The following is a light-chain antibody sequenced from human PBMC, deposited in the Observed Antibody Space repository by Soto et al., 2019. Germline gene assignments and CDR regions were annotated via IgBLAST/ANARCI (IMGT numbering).Light chain of an antibody. CDR3: SSYTGSSTLI. Sequence: QSVLTQPASVSGSPGQSITISCTGTSSYVGGYNFVSWYQQHPGKAPKFIIYDVNNRPSGVSNRFSGSKSGNTASLTISGIQAEDEADYYCSSYTGSSTLIFGGGTKLTVL. V-gene: IGLV2-14*03. J-gene: IGLJ2*01. CDR2: DVN. CDR1: SSYVGGYNF.